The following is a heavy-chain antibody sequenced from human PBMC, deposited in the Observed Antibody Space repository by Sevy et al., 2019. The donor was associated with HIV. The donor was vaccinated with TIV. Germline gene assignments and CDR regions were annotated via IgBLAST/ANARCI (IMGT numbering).Heavy chain of an antibody. J-gene: IGHJ4*02. Sequence: GGSLRLSCAASGFIFSNYYMTWVRQAPGKGLEWVSYISDRSDTISYADSVKGRFTISRDNAKNALYLQMSSLRGEDTAVYYCARVRDRYCSGGSCYYWYFFDYWGQGTLVTVSS. D-gene: IGHD2-15*01. V-gene: IGHV3-48*01. CDR1: GFIFSNYY. CDR3: ARVRDRYCSGGSCYYWYFFDY. CDR2: ISDRSDTI.